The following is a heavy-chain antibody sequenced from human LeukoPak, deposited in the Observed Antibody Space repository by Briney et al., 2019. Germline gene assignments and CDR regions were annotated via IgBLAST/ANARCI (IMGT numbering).Heavy chain of an antibody. CDR1: GGSITTYY. Sequence: SETLSLTCTISGGSITTYYWSWIRQPPGKALEWIGYIYYSGSTDSTPSLKHRVAMSVDTSRKQFSLKLTSVTAADTAIYYCAAYGGTSEYFDKWGQGSLVSVSS. J-gene: IGHJ4*01. V-gene: IGHV4-59*03. D-gene: IGHD4/OR15-4a*01. CDR3: AAYGGTSEYFDK. CDR2: IYYSGST.